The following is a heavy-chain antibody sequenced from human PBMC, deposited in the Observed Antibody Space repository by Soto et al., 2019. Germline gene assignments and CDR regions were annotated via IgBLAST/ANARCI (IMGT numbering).Heavy chain of an antibody. J-gene: IGHJ6*03. V-gene: IGHV2-26*01. Sequence: QVTLKESGPVLVKPTETLTLTCTVSGFSLSNARMGVSWIRQPPGKALEWLAHIFSNDEKSYSTSLKSRPTISKNTSKSQVVLTMTNMDPVDTATYYCARFIAARPGGWYYYMDVWGKGTTVTVSS. D-gene: IGHD6-6*01. CDR3: ARFIAARPGGWYYYMDV. CDR1: GFSLSNARMG. CDR2: IFSNDEK.